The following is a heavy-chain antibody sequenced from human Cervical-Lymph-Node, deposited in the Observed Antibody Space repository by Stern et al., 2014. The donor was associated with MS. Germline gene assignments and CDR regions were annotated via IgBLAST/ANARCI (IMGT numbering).Heavy chain of an antibody. CDR1: GYTFTHYY. D-gene: IGHD6-13*01. CDR2: INPPSGST. J-gene: IGHJ4*02. Sequence: QVQLMQSGAEVKKPGASVKVSCNAFGYTFTHYYIHWVRQVPGQGLQWMGMINPPSGSTNYAQNFQGRVSVTRDTSTSTVDMEMSSLRSDDTAVYYCVRGSYSSLDYWGQGTLVTVSS. V-gene: IGHV1-46*01. CDR3: VRGSYSSLDY.